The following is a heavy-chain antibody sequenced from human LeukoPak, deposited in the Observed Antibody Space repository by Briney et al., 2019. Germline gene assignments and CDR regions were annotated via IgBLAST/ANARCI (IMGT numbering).Heavy chain of an antibody. D-gene: IGHD1-26*01. Sequence: QPGGSLRLSCAASGFTFSSYSMNWVRQASGKGLEWVSTISGSGGSTYHADSVKGRFTISRDNSKNTLYLQMNSLRAEDTAVYFCAKPYSGSYKGYFDYWGQGTLVTVSS. CDR2: ISGSGGST. V-gene: IGHV3-23*01. J-gene: IGHJ4*02. CDR3: AKPYSGSYKGYFDY. CDR1: GFTFSSYS.